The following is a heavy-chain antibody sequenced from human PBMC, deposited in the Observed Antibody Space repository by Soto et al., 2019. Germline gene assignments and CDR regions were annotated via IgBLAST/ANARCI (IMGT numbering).Heavy chain of an antibody. Sequence: PGGSLRLSCAASGFSFSIYGMHWVRQAPGKGLEWVAVISYDGTNKYYAAPVKGRFIVSRDNSKNTVFLQMNSLRAEDTAVYYCAKDYYDSSGYFDWFDPWGQGTLVTVSS. V-gene: IGHV3-30*18. J-gene: IGHJ5*02. CDR1: GFSFSIYG. D-gene: IGHD3-22*01. CDR3: AKDYYDSSGYFDWFDP. CDR2: ISYDGTNK.